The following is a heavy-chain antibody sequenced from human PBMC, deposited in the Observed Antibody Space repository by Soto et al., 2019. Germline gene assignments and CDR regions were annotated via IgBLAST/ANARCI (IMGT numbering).Heavy chain of an antibody. CDR2: ISSGGTTT. CDR1: GFTFGSHW. D-gene: IGHD3-22*01. V-gene: IGHV3-74*01. J-gene: IGHJ4*02. CDR3: ARFGTSYDTSGFLY. Sequence: GGSLRLSCAASGFTFGSHWMHWVRQAPGKGLVYVSRISSGGTTTNYAESVKGRFTISRDNARNTLYLQMNSLRVEDTAVYYCARFGTSYDTSGFLYWGQGTPVTVSS.